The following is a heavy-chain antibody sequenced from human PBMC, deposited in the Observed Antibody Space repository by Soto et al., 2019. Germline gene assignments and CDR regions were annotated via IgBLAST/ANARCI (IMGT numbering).Heavy chain of an antibody. Sequence: TSAFSSGTISSGGYYLTWIRQHPGKGLEWIGYNYYSGITYYNPSLKSRVTISLDTSKNQFSLKLSSVTAADTAVYYCAAGATAYVWGHGTTVPVSS. V-gene: IGHV4-31*11. J-gene: IGHJ6*02. CDR3: AAGATAYV. CDR1: SGTISSGGYY. D-gene: IGHD1-26*01. CDR2: NYYSGIT.